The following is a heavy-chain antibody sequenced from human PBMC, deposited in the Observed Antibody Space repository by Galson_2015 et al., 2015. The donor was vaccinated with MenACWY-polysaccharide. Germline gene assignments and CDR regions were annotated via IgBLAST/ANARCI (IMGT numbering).Heavy chain of an antibody. CDR3: ARDRACDGHGCYYVDY. CDR2: IKNDGSDA. J-gene: IGHJ4*02. V-gene: IGHV3-7*01. CDR1: GFSFNSYW. Sequence: SLRLSCAASGFSFNSYWMSWLRQTPGKGLERVANIKNDGSDALYVGSVQGRFTISRDNARNSLYLQMNSLTVEDAAVYYCARDRACDGHGCYYVDYWGQGALVTVSS. D-gene: IGHD3-10*01.